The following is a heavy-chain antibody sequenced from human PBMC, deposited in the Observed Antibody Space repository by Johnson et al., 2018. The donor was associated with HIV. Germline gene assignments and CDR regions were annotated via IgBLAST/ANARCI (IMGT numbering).Heavy chain of an antibody. V-gene: IGHV3-9*01. Sequence: EVQLVESGGGLVQPGRSLRLSCAASGFTFDDYAMHWVRQAPGKGLEWVSGISWNSASIGYADSVKGRFTISRDNSKHTVYLQMNGLRAEDTAVYYCSKDRGYRWSHPDSVDIWGQGTMVTVSS. CDR2: ISWNSASI. D-gene: IGHD1-26*01. CDR3: SKDRGYRWSHPDSVDI. CDR1: GFTFDDYA. J-gene: IGHJ3*02.